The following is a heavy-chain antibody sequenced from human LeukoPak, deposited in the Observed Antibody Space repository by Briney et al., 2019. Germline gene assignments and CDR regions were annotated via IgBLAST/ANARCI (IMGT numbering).Heavy chain of an antibody. D-gene: IGHD5-12*01. V-gene: IGHV3-53*01. J-gene: IGHJ4*02. CDR3: ARAVATIGFDY. Sequence: GGSLRLSCAASGFTVSSNYMSWVRQAPGKGLEWVSVIYSGGSTYYADSVKGRFTISRDNSKNTLYLQMNSLRAEDTAVYYCARAVATIGFDYWGQGTLVTVSS. CDR1: GFTVSSNY. CDR2: IYSGGST.